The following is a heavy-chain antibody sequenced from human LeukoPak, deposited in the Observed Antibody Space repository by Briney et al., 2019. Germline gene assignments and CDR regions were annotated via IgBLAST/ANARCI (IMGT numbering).Heavy chain of an antibody. J-gene: IGHJ5*02. CDR1: GFTVSSNY. CDR3: ARGQSRGVRGVIISRYWFDP. CDR2: IYSGGST. V-gene: IGHV3-66*01. D-gene: IGHD3-10*01. Sequence: GGSLRLSCAASGFTVSSNYMSWVRQAPGKGLEWVSVIYSGGSTYYADSVKGRFTISRDNSKNTLYLQMNSLRAADTAVYYCARGQSRGVRGVIISRYWFDPWGQGTLVTVSS.